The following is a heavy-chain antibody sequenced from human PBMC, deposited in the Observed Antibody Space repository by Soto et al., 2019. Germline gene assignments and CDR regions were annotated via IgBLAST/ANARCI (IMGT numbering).Heavy chain of an antibody. J-gene: IGHJ1*01. V-gene: IGHV3-30*03. D-gene: IGHD2-8*02. CDR1: GFTVSTFG. CDR3: TGEVASGY. CDR2: ISRDGGTK. Sequence: QVQLVESGGGVVQPGRSLRLSCAVSGFTVSTFGMHWVRQAPGKGLEWVAVISRDGGTKFYADSVKGRFTISRDDSRNKLSLEMNSLRGDDMAVYYCTGEVASGYWGQGTLVTVS.